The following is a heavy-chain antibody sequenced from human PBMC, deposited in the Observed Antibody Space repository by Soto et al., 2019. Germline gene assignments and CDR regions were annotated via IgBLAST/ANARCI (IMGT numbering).Heavy chain of an antibody. CDR2: IYPGDSDT. V-gene: IGHV5-51*01. D-gene: IGHD6-13*01. CDR3: ARAYSSSWYFPFDP. CDR1: GYSFTSYW. Sequence: GESLKISCKGSGYSFTSYWIGWVRQMPGKGPEWMGIIYPGDSDTRYSPSFQGQVTISADKSISTAYLQWSSLKASDTATYYCARAYSSSWYFPFDPWGQGTLVTVSS. J-gene: IGHJ5*02.